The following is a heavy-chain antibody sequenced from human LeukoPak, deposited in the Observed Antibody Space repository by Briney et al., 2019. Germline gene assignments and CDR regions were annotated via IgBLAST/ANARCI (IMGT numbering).Heavy chain of an antibody. CDR1: GFTFSGNH. CDR2: IYSDGDT. CDR3: VRDPRDGYGHFDC. V-gene: IGHV3-66*01. J-gene: IGHJ4*02. Sequence: PGGSLRLSCVVSGFTFSGNHMNWVSPAPGKGREWVSVIYSDGDTYYADSVKGGFTISRDNSKNTLYLQMNSLKPEDTAVYYCVRDPRDGYGHFDCWGQGSLVTVSS. D-gene: IGHD5-24*01.